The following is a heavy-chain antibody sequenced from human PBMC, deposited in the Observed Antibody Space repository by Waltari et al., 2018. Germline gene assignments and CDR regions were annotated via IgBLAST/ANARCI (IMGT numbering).Heavy chain of an antibody. Sequence: QVQLVQSVAEVKKPGASVKVSCETSGYTFTAYYIHWVRPAPGQGLEGMGWINPDSGVTNYAQNFQGRVTMTSDTSIRAAYMELTRLRSDDTAVYYCARDHYYGSGAYDVIFDFWGQGTLVTVSS. D-gene: IGHD3-10*01. J-gene: IGHJ4*02. CDR2: INPDSGVT. CDR3: ARDHYYGSGAYDVIFDF. CDR1: GYTFTAYY. V-gene: IGHV1-2*02.